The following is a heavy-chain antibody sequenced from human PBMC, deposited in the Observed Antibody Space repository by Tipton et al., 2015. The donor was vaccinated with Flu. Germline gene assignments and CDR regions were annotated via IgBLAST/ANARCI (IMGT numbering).Heavy chain of an antibody. CDR3: ARDGRGSVPTRGGLDY. V-gene: IGHV3-30*01. D-gene: IGHD4-17*01. J-gene: IGHJ4*02. CDR2: ISYDGSNK. Sequence: SLRLSCAASGFTFSSYAMHWVRQAPGKGLEWVAVISYDGSNKYYADSVKGRFTISRDNSKNTLYLQMNSLRAEDTAVYYCARDGRGSVPTRGGLDYWARGTLFSVSS. CDR1: GFTFSSYA.